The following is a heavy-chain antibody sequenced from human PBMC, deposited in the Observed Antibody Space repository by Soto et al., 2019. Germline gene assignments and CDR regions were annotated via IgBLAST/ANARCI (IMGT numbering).Heavy chain of an antibody. Sequence: EVQLLESGGGLVQPGGSLRLSCAASGFTFRSYAMAWVRQAPGKGLGWVSAISGSGGSTYYADSVKGRFTISRDNSKNTLYLQMNSLRAEDTAVYYCAKDLKEAGNNWFDPWGQGTLVTVSS. V-gene: IGHV3-23*01. CDR2: ISGSGGST. J-gene: IGHJ5*02. CDR3: AKDLKEAGNNWFDP. CDR1: GFTFRSYA. D-gene: IGHD6-19*01.